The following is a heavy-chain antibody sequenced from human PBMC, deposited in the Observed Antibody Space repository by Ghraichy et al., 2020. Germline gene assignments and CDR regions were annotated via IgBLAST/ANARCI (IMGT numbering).Heavy chain of an antibody. CDR3: ARDGAAAGTGQYYMDV. Sequence: SETLALTCTVSGGSISSGGYYWSWIRQHPGKGLEWIGYIYYSGSTYYNPSLKSRVTISVDTSKNQFSLKLSSVTAADTAVYYCARDGAAAGTGQYYMDVWGKGTTVTVSS. V-gene: IGHV4-31*03. CDR1: GGSISSGGYY. J-gene: IGHJ6*03. D-gene: IGHD6-13*01. CDR2: IYYSGST.